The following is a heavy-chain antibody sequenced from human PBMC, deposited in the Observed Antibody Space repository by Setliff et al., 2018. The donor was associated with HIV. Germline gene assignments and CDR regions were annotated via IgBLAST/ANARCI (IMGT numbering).Heavy chain of an antibody. Sequence: SETLSLTCTVSGGSITSGNYFWSWIRQPAGKGLEWIGHMYTDGSTNYDPSFKSRVTISADTSKNQFSLKLSSVTAADTAVYYCARDSRWLQFPYFDSWGQGTPVTVSS. J-gene: IGHJ4*01. CDR3: ARDSRWLQFPYFDS. D-gene: IGHD5-12*01. CDR2: MYTDGST. V-gene: IGHV4-61*09. CDR1: GGSITSGNYF.